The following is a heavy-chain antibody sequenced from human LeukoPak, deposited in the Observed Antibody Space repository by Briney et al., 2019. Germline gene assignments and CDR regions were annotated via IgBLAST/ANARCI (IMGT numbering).Heavy chain of an antibody. D-gene: IGHD5-18*01. Sequence: PGGSLRLSCAASGFTFSSYWMHWVRQARAKGLVWVSGINSDGSSTSYADSVKGRFTISRDNAKNTLYLQMNSLRAEDTAVYYCARDIEDTAMVVYYYFDYWGQGTLVTVSS. V-gene: IGHV3-74*01. CDR1: GFTFSSYW. J-gene: IGHJ4*02. CDR3: ARDIEDTAMVVYYYFDY. CDR2: INSDGSST.